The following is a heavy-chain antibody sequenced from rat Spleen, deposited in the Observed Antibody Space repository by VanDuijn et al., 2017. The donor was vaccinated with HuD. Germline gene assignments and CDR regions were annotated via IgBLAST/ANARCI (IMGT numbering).Heavy chain of an antibody. CDR1: GFTFSDYN. J-gene: IGHJ4*01. CDR2: ISYDGSST. Sequence: EVQLVESGGGLVQPGRSLKLSCAASGFTFSDYNMAWVRQAPKKGLEWVANISYDGSSTYYRESVKGRFTISRDNAKSTLYLQMDSLRSEDTATYYCARRRASYDVMDAWGQGASVTVSS. V-gene: IGHV5-7*01. D-gene: IGHD4-1*01. CDR3: ARRRASYDVMDA.